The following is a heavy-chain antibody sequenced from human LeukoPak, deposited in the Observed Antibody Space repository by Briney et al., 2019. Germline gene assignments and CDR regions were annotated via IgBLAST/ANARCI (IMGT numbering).Heavy chain of an antibody. Sequence: SETLSLTCTVSGYSISSGYYWGWIRQPPGKGLEWIGSIFYSGSTYYNPSLKSRVTISVDTSKNQFSLKPSSVTAADTAVYYCAKGLRYLSFNDAFEIWGQGTVVTVSS. CDR3: AKGLRYLSFNDAFEI. J-gene: IGHJ3*02. V-gene: IGHV4-38-2*02. CDR2: IFYSGST. CDR1: GYSISSGYY. D-gene: IGHD3-9*01.